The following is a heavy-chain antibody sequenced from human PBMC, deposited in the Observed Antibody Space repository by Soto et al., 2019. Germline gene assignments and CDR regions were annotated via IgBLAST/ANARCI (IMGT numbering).Heavy chain of an antibody. CDR1: GGSITDYY. CDR2: IFYSGST. D-gene: IGHD1-1*01. V-gene: IGHV4-59*01. J-gene: IGHJ4*02. Sequence: SETLSLTCTVSGGSITDYYWGWIRPPPGKGLEWIGYIFYSGSTNYNPSLESRVTISVDTSKNQFSLNVSSVTAADTAVYYCARHYPIGNNWNYFEYWGPGTLVTVSS. CDR3: ARHYPIGNNWNYFEY.